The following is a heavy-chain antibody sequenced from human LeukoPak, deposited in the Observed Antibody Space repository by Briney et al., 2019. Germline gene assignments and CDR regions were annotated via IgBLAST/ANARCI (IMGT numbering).Heavy chain of an antibody. Sequence: GGSLRLSCAASGFTFDDFGLSWVRQAPGKGLEWVSAISDSGNTYHADSVKGRFTISRDSSKNTLFLQMNRLRPEDAAVYYCAKAPVTTCRGAYCYPFDYWGQGTLVTVSS. V-gene: IGHV3-23*01. D-gene: IGHD2-21*01. CDR1: GFTFDDFG. J-gene: IGHJ4*02. CDR3: AKAPVTTCRGAYCYPFDY. CDR2: ISDSGNT.